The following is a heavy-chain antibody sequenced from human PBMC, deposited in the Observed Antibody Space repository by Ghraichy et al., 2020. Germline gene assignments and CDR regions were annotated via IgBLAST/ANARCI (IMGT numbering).Heavy chain of an antibody. CDR2: ISSSSSYI. V-gene: IGHV3-21*01. CDR1: GFTFSSYS. J-gene: IGHJ4*02. D-gene: IGHD1-26*01. CDR3: ARDPSSMYSGSYSVVFDY. Sequence: GGSLRLSCAASGFTFSSYSMNWVRQAPGKGLEWVSSISSSSSYIYYADSVKGRFTISRDNAKNSLYLQMNSLRAEDTAVYYCARDPSSMYSGSYSVVFDYWGQGTLVTVSS.